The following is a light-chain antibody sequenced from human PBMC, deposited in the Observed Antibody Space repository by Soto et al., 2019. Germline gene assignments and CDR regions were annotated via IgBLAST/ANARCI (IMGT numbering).Light chain of an antibody. CDR2: EVT. CDR3: SSYTSSTTWV. V-gene: IGLV2-14*01. CDR1: SSDVGGYNH. Sequence: SALTQPASVSGSPGQSIPISCTGTSSDVGGYNHVSWFQQRPGKAPKLMIYEVTNRPSGVSNRFSGSKSGNTASLRISGLQAEDEADYFCSSYTSSTTWVFGGGTKLTVL. J-gene: IGLJ3*02.